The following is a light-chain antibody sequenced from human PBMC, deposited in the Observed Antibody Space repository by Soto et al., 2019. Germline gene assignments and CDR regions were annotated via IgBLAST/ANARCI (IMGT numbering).Light chain of an antibody. CDR3: VLYMGSGISV. CDR1: SGSVSATYY. J-gene: IGLJ2*01. CDR2: NTN. Sequence: QTVVTQEPSFSVSPGGTVTLTCGLSSGSVSATYYPSWYQQTPGQAPRTLIYNTNTRSSGVPDRFSGSILGNKAALTITGAQEDDESDYYCVLYMGSGISVFGGGTKLTVL. V-gene: IGLV8-61*01.